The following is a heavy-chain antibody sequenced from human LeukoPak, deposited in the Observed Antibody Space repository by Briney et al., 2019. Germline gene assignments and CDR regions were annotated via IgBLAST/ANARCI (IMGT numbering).Heavy chain of an antibody. CDR1: GGTFSSYA. D-gene: IGHD4-17*01. V-gene: IGHV1-69*01. CDR2: IIPIFGTA. J-gene: IGHJ6*04. CDR3: ARSYGRLYYYYGMDV. Sequence: SVRVSCKASGGTFSSYAISWVRQAPGQGLEWMGGIIPIFGTANYAQKFQGRVTITADESTSTAYMELSSLRSEDTAVYYCARSYGRLYYYYGMDVWGKGTTVTVSS.